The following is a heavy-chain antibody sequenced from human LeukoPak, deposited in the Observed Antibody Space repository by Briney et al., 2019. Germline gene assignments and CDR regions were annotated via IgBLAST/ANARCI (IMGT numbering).Heavy chain of an antibody. CDR1: GFTFSDYY. Sequence: GGSLRLSCAASGFTFSDYYMSWIRQAPGKGLEWVSYISSSGSTIYYADSVKGRFTISRDNSKNTLYVQMNSLRAEDTAVYYCAGTYYYDSSGYSYEYWGQGTLVAVSS. D-gene: IGHD3-22*01. J-gene: IGHJ4*02. V-gene: IGHV3-11*01. CDR2: ISSSGSTI. CDR3: AGTYYYDSSGYSYEY.